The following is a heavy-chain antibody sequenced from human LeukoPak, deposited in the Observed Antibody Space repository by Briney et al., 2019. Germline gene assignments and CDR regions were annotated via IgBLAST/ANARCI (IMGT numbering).Heavy chain of an antibody. Sequence: SETLSLTCIVSGGSISSYYWSWIRQPPGKGLEWIGFIYYSGSTNYNPSLESRVTMSVDTSKNQFSLKLSSVTAADTAVYYCARASYTTSWYWFDPWGQGTLVTVSS. D-gene: IGHD6-13*01. V-gene: IGHV4-59*01. CDR3: ARASYTTSWYWFDP. CDR1: GGSISSYY. CDR2: IYYSGST. J-gene: IGHJ5*02.